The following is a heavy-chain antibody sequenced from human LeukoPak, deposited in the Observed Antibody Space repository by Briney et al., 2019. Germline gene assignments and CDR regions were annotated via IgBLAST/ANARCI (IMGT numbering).Heavy chain of an antibody. Sequence: PGGSLRLSCAASGFTFSSYGMHWVRQAPGQGLEWMGRINPNSGGTNYAQKFQGRVTMTRDTSISTAYMELSRLRSDDTAVYYCARSLFRVVVPAATPGNWGQGTLVTVSS. J-gene: IGHJ4*02. CDR2: INPNSGGT. D-gene: IGHD2-2*01. CDR3: ARSLFRVVVPAATPGN. V-gene: IGHV1-2*06. CDR1: GFTFSSYG.